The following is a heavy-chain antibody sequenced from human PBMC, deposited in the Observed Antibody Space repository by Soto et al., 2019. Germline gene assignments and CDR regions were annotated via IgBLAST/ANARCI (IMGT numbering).Heavy chain of an antibody. CDR2: ISAYNGNT. J-gene: IGHJ5*02. CDR3: ARDGYCSSTRCYWDWFDP. CDR1: GYTFTSYG. Sequence: GASVKVSCKASGYTFTSYGISWVRQAPGQGLEWMGWISAYNGNTNYAQKLQGRVTMTTDTSTSTAYMELRSLRSDDTAVYYCARDGYCSSTRCYWDWFDPWGQGTLVTVSS. D-gene: IGHD2-2*03. V-gene: IGHV1-18*01.